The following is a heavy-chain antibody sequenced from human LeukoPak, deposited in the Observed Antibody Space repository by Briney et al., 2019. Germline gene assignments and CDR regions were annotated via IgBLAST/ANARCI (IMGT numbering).Heavy chain of an antibody. D-gene: IGHD3-9*01. CDR2: IWYDGSNK. Sequence: GGSLRLSCAASGFTFSSYGMHWVRQAPGKGLEWVAVIWYDGSNKYYADFVKGRFTISRDNSKNTLYLQMNSLRAEDTAVYYCARTMRPILTGYYSLDYWGQGTLVTVSS. CDR3: ARTMRPILTGYYSLDY. V-gene: IGHV3-33*01. J-gene: IGHJ4*02. CDR1: GFTFSSYG.